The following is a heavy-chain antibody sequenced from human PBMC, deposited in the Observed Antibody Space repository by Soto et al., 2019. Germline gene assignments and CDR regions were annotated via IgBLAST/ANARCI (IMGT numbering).Heavy chain of an antibody. CDR3: ARGRSGDYCDY. J-gene: IGHJ4*02. D-gene: IGHD4-17*01. CDR2: IKQDGSGK. Sequence: HPGGSLRLSCAVSVFTFSNYWMSWVRQAPGKGLEWVANIKQDGSGKYYVDSVKGRFTISRDNAKHTLYLRMNSLRAEDTAVYYCARGRSGDYCDYWGQGTLVTVSS. CDR1: VFTFSNYW. V-gene: IGHV3-7*01.